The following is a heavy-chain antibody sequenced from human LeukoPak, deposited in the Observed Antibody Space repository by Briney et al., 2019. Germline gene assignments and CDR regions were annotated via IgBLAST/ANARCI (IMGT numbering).Heavy chain of an antibody. J-gene: IGHJ6*03. CDR3: AKGTSRVSDYYYMDV. Sequence: GGSLRLACAASGFTFSSYAMSWVRQAPGKGLEWDSAISGSGGSTYYADSVKGWFTISRDNTKNTLHLQMNSLRAEDTAVYYCAKGTSRVSDYYYMDVWGKGTTVTVSS. CDR1: GFTFSSYA. V-gene: IGHV3-23*01. CDR2: ISGSGGST. D-gene: IGHD2-2*01.